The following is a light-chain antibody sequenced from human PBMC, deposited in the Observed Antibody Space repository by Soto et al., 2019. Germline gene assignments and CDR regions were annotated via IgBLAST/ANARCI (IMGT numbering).Light chain of an antibody. V-gene: IGLV2-14*01. CDR3: SSFTSSTTYV. CDR2: NVN. Sequence: QSVLTQSAPVSGSPGQSIAISCTGTSSDVGNYNYVSWYQQHPGEVPKPIIFNVNNRPSGVSNRFSGSKSGNTASLTISGLQAEDEADYYCSSFTSSTTYVFGTGTKVTVL. CDR1: SSDVGNYNY. J-gene: IGLJ1*01.